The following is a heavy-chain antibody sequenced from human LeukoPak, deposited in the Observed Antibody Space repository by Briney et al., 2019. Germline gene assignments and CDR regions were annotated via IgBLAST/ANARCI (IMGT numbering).Heavy chain of an antibody. CDR3: QAYYYYYMDV. J-gene: IGHJ6*03. CDR1: GISFDGSP. CDR2: IRSKANDYAT. V-gene: IGHV3-73*01. Sequence: PRGSLRLSCAASGISFDGSPIHWVRQASGKGLEWVGRIRSKANDYATGYGASVKGRFIISRDDSKNMSYLEMNSLTTEDTAVYFCQAYYYYYMDVWGKGTTVTVSS.